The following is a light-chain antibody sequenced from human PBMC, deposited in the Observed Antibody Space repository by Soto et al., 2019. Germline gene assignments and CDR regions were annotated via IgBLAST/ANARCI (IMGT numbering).Light chain of an antibody. V-gene: IGKV3-20*01. J-gene: IGKJ1*01. Sequence: EIALPQYPGTLSFSPGARATLSCRASQSVSGSHLAWYQQKPGQAPRLLIYASVTRATGIPDRFSGSGSGTDFSLIIGRLEPEDFAVYICQQYGASPWTFGQGTKVDIK. CDR2: ASV. CDR3: QQYGASPWT. CDR1: QSVSGSH.